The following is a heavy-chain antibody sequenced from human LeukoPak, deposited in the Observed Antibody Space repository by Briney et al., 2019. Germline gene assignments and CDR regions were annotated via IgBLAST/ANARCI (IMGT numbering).Heavy chain of an antibody. D-gene: IGHD3-9*01. V-gene: IGHV3-30*02. Sequence: GGSLRLSCAASGFIFSNYAMHWVRQAPGKGLEWVTFIRYDGSNKYYAESVKGRFTISRDNSKNTLYLQMNSLRAEDTAVYYCARDRSDYDILTGYYGWGQGTLVTVSS. CDR3: ARDRSDYDILTGYYG. J-gene: IGHJ4*02. CDR1: GFIFSNYA. CDR2: IRYDGSNK.